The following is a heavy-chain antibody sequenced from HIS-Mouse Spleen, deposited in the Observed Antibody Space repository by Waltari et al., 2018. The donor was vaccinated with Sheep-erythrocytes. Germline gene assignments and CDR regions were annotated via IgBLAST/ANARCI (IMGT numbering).Heavy chain of an antibody. Sequence: QVQLVESGGGGVQPGRSLRLPCSAPGFLCVSCGMYWCRRAPGKGLEWVAVISYDGSNKYYADSVKGRFTISRDNSKNTLYLQMNSLRAEDTAVYYCAKVRTVNYWYFDLWGRGTLVTVSS. CDR2: ISYDGSNK. V-gene: IGHV3-30*18. CDR3: AKVRTVNYWYFDL. J-gene: IGHJ2*01. CDR1: GFLCVSCG. D-gene: IGHD1-1*01.